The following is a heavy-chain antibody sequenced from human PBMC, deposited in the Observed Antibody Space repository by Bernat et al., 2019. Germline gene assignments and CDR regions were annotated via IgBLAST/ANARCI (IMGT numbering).Heavy chain of an antibody. CDR1: GFTFSSYA. D-gene: IGHD3-3*01. CDR2: ISYDGSNK. J-gene: IGHJ6*02. CDR3: AGDTIFGVALGDYGMDV. V-gene: IGHV3-30-3*01. Sequence: QVQLVESGGGVVQPGRSLRLSCAASGFTFSSYAMHWVRQAPGKGLEWVAVISYDGSNKYYADSVKGRFTISRDNSKNTLYLQMNSRGAEDTAVYYCAGDTIFGVALGDYGMDVWGQGTTVTVSS.